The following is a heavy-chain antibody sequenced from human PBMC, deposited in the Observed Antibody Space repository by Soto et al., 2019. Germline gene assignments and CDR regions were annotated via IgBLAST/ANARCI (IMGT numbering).Heavy chain of an antibody. CDR3: AREPRNRIAGSTTSEDH. CDR1: GFTVSSNY. J-gene: IGHJ4*02. Sequence: GGSLRLSCAASGFTVSSNYMSWVRQAPGKGLECVSVLYSGGSTYYADSVKGRFTISRDSSKNTLYLHMNSLRAEDTAVYYCAREPRNRIAGSTTSEDHWGQGTLVTVSS. CDR2: LYSGGST. D-gene: IGHD1-7*01. V-gene: IGHV3-66*01.